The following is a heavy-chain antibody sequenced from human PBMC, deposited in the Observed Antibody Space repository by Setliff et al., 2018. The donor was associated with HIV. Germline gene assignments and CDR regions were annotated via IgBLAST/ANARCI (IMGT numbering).Heavy chain of an antibody. D-gene: IGHD3-22*01. Sequence: GGSLRLSCVASGFSFSDYSMNWVRRAPGKGLEWLASISHSSSKIFYADSVRGRFYISRDNAKNSLYLQMNSLRAEDTAVYYCARDLSYDYDRSSDTFDYWGQGTLVTVSS. CDR2: ISHSSSKI. CDR3: ARDLSYDYDRSSDTFDY. V-gene: IGHV3-21*01. J-gene: IGHJ4*02. CDR1: GFSFSDYS.